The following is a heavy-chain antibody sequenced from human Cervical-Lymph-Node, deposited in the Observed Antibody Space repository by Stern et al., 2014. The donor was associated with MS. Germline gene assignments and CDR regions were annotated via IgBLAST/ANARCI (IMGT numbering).Heavy chain of an antibody. Sequence: QVQLVESGAEVKEPGASVTVSCKASGYTFSNYGISWVRQAPGQGLEWMGWISYNGNTDYAQKFQGRVTLTTDTSTRTAYMELRSLRSDDTAVYYCVRAIMELRLLDYWGQGTVVTVSS. J-gene: IGHJ4*02. CDR1: GYTFSNYG. V-gene: IGHV1-18*01. CDR3: VRAIMELRLLDY. D-gene: IGHD1-7*01. CDR2: ISYNGNT.